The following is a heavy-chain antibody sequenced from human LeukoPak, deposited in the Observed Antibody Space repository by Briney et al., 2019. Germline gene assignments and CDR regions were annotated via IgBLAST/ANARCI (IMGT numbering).Heavy chain of an antibody. D-gene: IGHD6-6*01. CDR1: GYTFTSYD. CDR2: MNPNSGNT. Sequence: ASVKVSCKASGYTFTSYDINWVRQATGQGLEWMGRMNPNSGNTGYAQKFQGRVTMTRNTSISTAYMELSSLRSEDTAVYYCARGGPKQLGVPEYYMDVWGKGTTVTVSS. J-gene: IGHJ6*03. V-gene: IGHV1-8*01. CDR3: ARGGPKQLGVPEYYMDV.